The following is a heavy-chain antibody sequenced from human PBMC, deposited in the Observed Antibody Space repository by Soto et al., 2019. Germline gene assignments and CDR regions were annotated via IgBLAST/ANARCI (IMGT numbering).Heavy chain of an antibody. Sequence: QVQLQESGPGLVKPSETLSLPCTVSGGSISSYYWTWIRQPPGKGLEWIGYIYYSGSTNYNPSLKSRVSISVDTSKNRCSLKVSSVTAADPAVYYCARDREGRYYGMDVWGQGTTVTVSS. CDR3: ARDREGRYYGMDV. D-gene: IGHD2-15*01. V-gene: IGHV4-59*01. J-gene: IGHJ6*02. CDR1: GGSISSYY. CDR2: IYYSGST.